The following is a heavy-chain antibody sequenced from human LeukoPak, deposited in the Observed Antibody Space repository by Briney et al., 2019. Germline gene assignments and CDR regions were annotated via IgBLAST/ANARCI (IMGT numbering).Heavy chain of an antibody. Sequence: KAGGSLRLSCAASGFTFSDYWMHWVRQVPGKGLAWVSRINPDGSTTVYADSVKGRFTISRDNAQNTLYLQMNSLRAEDTAVYYCARDDYWGQGTLVTVSS. V-gene: IGHV3-74*01. CDR1: GFTFSDYW. CDR2: INPDGSTT. CDR3: ARDDY. J-gene: IGHJ4*02.